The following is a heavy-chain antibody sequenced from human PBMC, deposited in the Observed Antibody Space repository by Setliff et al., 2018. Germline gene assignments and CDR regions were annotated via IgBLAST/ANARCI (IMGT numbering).Heavy chain of an antibody. V-gene: IGHV1-46*01. CDR3: ARIGIPVDVGYNWNYCWFDP. CDR1: GYTFTSHY. D-gene: IGHD1-7*01. CDR2: INPSSGRT. Sequence: ASVKVSCKASGYTFTSHYMHWVRQAPGLGLEWMGTINPSSGRTSYAQKFQGRVTMTRDTSTSTVYMDMSSLKASDTAMYYCARIGIPVDVGYNWNYCWFDPWGQGTLVTVSS. J-gene: IGHJ5*02.